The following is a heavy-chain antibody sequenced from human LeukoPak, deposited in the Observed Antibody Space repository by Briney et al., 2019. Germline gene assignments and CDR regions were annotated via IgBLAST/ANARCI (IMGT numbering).Heavy chain of an antibody. J-gene: IGHJ4*02. V-gene: IGHV3-23*01. D-gene: IGHD1-26*01. CDR2: ISGSGGST. Sequence: GGSLRLSCAASGFTFSSYAMSWVRQTPGKGLEWVSAISGSGGSTYYADSVKGQFTISRDNSKNTLYLQINSLRAEDTAVYYCAREGSAGYYFDYWGQGTLVTVSS. CDR3: AREGSAGYYFDY. CDR1: GFTFSSYA.